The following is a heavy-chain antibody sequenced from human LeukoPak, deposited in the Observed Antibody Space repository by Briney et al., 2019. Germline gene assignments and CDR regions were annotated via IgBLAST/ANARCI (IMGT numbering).Heavy chain of an antibody. J-gene: IGHJ4*02. CDR2: ISSSSSYM. CDR1: GFTFSSYS. V-gene: IGHV3-21*01. CDR3: ARGFWSGYYSDY. D-gene: IGHD3-3*01. Sequence: GGSLRLSCAASGFTFSSYSMNWVRQAPGKGLEWVSSISSSSSYMYYADSVKGRFTISRDNAKNSLYLQMNSLRAEDTAVYYCARGFWSGYYSDYWGQGTLVTVSS.